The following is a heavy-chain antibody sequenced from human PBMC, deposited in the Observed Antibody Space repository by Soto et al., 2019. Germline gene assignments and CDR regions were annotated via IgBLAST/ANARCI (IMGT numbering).Heavy chain of an antibody. Sequence: EVQLVDSGGGLVQPGGSLRLSCAASGFIFSNYVMSWVRQAPGKGLEWVSSISDSGGTSYYADSVKGRFTISRDNSKNKLYLQINSLGGEDTAIFYLAKSPGALTTLDYWGQGTLVTVSS. D-gene: IGHD4-4*01. J-gene: IGHJ4*02. V-gene: IGHV3-23*04. CDR1: GFIFSNYV. CDR2: ISDSGGTS. CDR3: AKSPGALTTLDY.